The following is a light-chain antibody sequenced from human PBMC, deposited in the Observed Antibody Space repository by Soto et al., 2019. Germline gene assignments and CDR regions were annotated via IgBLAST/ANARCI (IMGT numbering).Light chain of an antibody. CDR1: SSDVGGYNY. CDR2: EVS. Sequence: QSALTQPASMSGSPGQSIAIPCTGTSSDVGGYNYVSWYQQHPGKAPKLMISEVSKRPSGVSNRFSGSKSGNTASLTVSGRQAEDEADYYCSSYTSSSTYVFGTGTTLTVL. CDR3: SSYTSSSTYV. V-gene: IGLV2-14*01. J-gene: IGLJ1*01.